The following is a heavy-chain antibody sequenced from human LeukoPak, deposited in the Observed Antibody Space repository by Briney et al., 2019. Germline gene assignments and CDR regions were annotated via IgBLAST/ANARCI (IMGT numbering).Heavy chain of an antibody. CDR2: VIPIFGTA. CDR3: AISAGSSWYLGYYSYYMDV. D-gene: IGHD6-13*01. V-gene: IGHV1-69*05. CDR1: GGTFSIYA. J-gene: IGHJ6*03. Sequence: SVKVSCKASGGTFSIYAISWVRQPPGQGLEWMGGVIPIFGTANYAQKFQGRVAITTDESTSTAYMELSSLRSEDTAVYYCAISAGSSWYLGYYSYYMDVWGKGITVTVSS.